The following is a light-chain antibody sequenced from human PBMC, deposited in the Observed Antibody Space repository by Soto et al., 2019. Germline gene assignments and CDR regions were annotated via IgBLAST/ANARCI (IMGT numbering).Light chain of an antibody. V-gene: IGLV2-14*01. J-gene: IGLJ1*01. CDR2: DVS. CDR3: SSYTSSSTRV. CDR1: SSDIGGYNS. Sequence: QSALTQPASVSGSPRQSITISCTGTSSDIGGYNSVSWYQQYPGKAPKFIIYDVSNRPSGVSNRYSGSKSGNTASLTISGLQAEDEADSYCSSYTSSSTRVFGTGTKLTVL.